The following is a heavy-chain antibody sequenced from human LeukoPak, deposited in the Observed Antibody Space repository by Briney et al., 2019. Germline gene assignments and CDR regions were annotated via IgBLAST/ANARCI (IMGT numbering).Heavy chain of an antibody. CDR3: ATRVVAGIPYYFDH. V-gene: IGHV1-2*02. J-gene: IGHJ4*02. D-gene: IGHD6-19*01. CDR1: GYTFTGYY. Sequence: ASVKVSCKTSGYTFTGYYMHWVRQAPGQGLEWMGWMNPNSGGSNYAQKFQGRVTMTRDTSIGTAYMGLSSLRSDDTAVYYCATRVVAGIPYYFDHWGQGTLVTVSS. CDR2: MNPNSGGS.